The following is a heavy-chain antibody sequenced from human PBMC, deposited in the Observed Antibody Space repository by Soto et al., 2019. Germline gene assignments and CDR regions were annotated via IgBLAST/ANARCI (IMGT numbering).Heavy chain of an antibody. J-gene: IGHJ4*02. CDR2: INSDGSST. D-gene: IGHD5-12*01. CDR3: ARDDHVEMATITYYFDY. CDR1: GFTFSSYW. Sequence: PGGSLRLSCAASGFTFSSYWMHWVRQAPGKGLVWVSRINSDGSSTSYADSVKGRFTISRDNAKNSLYLQMNSLRAEDTAVYYCARDDHVEMATITYYFDYWGQGTLVTVSS. V-gene: IGHV3-74*01.